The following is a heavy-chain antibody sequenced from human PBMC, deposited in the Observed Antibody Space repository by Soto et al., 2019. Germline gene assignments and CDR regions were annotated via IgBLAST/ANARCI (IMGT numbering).Heavy chain of an antibody. CDR1: GDSISSSY. J-gene: IGHJ6*03. D-gene: IGHD3-3*01. Sequence: QVQLQESGPGLVKPSETLSLTCTVSGDSISSSYWNWIRQAPGKGLEWMGYIDDTGSTNYNPPLKSRVTLSVDPSNNQYSLKLSSVTAADTAVYYCARGVLEWLLRDSYYYYMDVWGKGTTVTVSS. CDR3: ARGVLEWLLRDSYYYYMDV. V-gene: IGHV4-59*01. CDR2: IDDTGST.